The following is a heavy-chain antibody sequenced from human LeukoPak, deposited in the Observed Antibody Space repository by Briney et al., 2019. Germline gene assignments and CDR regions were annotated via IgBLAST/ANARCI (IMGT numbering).Heavy chain of an antibody. Sequence: SETLSLTCTVSGGSISSYYWSWIRQPPGKGLEWIGYIYYSGSTNYNSSLKSRVTISVDTSKNQFSLKLSSVTAADTAVYYCARIYSSGWTGYYYYMDVWGKGTTVTVSS. J-gene: IGHJ6*03. D-gene: IGHD6-19*01. V-gene: IGHV4-59*01. CDR3: ARIYSSGWTGYYYYMDV. CDR2: IYYSGST. CDR1: GGSISSYY.